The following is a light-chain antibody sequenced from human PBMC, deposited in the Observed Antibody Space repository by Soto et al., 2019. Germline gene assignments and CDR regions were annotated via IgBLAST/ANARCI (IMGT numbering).Light chain of an antibody. CDR3: SSYAGSSNV. J-gene: IGLJ1*01. V-gene: IGLV1-40*01. Sequence: QSVLTQPPSVSGAPGQRVTISCTGSSSNIGPGYDVNWYQQHPGKAPKLMIYEVNKRPSGVPDRFSGSKSGNTASLTVSGLQAEDEADYYCSSYAGSSNVFGTGTKVTVL. CDR2: EVN. CDR1: SSNIGPGYD.